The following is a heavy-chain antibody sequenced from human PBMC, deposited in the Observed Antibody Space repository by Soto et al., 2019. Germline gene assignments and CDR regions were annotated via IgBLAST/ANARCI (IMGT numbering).Heavy chain of an antibody. Sequence: QVQLMQSGAEVKKPGSSVKVSCKASGGTFSSYAISWVRQAPGQGLEWMGGIIPIFGTANYAQKFQGRVTITADESTSTAYMELSSLRSEDTAVYYCARGFIVVVPAAIQYYYYGMDVWGQGTTVTVSS. CDR2: IIPIFGTA. J-gene: IGHJ6*02. CDR3: ARGFIVVVPAAIQYYYYGMDV. V-gene: IGHV1-69*01. D-gene: IGHD2-2*02. CDR1: GGTFSSYA.